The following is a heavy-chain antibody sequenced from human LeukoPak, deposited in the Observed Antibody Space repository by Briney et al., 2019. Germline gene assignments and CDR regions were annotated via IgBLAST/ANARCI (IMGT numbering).Heavy chain of an antibody. CDR2: ISRSGAYS. Sequence: GGPLRLSCDVSGFTFTKHDMSWFRRPPGKGLEWVSSISRSGAYSHYAASVRGRFTISRDNSNDTLFLQMTGLQVADTAIYYCARGSLGPAYWGRGTLVAVSS. J-gene: IGHJ1*01. D-gene: IGHD3-10*01. V-gene: IGHV3-20*04. CDR3: ARGSLGPAY. CDR1: GFTFTKHD.